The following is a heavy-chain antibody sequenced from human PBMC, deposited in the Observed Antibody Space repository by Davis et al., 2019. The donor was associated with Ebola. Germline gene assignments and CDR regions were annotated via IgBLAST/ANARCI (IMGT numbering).Heavy chain of an antibody. D-gene: IGHD2-2*02. Sequence: ASVKVSCKASGYTFTSYYMHWVRQAPGQGLEWMGIINPSGGSTSYAQKFQGRVTMTRDTSTSTVYMELSRLRSDDTAVYYCAVSPAAIPMDYWGQGTLVTVSS. V-gene: IGHV1-46*01. CDR3: AVSPAAIPMDY. J-gene: IGHJ4*02. CDR1: GYTFTSYY. CDR2: INPSGGST.